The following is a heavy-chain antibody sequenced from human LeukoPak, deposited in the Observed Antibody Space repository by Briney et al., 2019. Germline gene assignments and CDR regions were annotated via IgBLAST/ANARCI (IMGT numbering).Heavy chain of an antibody. D-gene: IGHD3-16*02. V-gene: IGHV1-2*02. CDR1: GYTFTGYY. CDR2: INPNSGGT. CDR3: ARVARSDYVWGSYRSWLLDY. Sequence: ASVKVSCKASGYTFTGYYMHWVRQAPGQGLEWMGWINPNSGGTNYAQKFQGRVTMTRDTSISTAYMELSRLRSDDTAVYYCARVARSDYVWGSYRSWLLDYWGQGTLVTVSS. J-gene: IGHJ4*02.